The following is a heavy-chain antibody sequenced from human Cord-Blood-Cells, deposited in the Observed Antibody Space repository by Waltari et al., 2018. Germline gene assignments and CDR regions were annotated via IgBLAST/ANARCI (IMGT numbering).Heavy chain of an antibody. V-gene: IGHV1-2*02. Sequence: QVQLVQSGAEVKKPGASVKVSCKASGYTFTGYYIHWVRQAPGQGLEWMGWINPNSGGTNYAKKFRGRVTMTRDTSISTAYMELSRLRSDDTAVYYCARGRDSSSWPHGVTFDYWGQGTLVTVSS. J-gene: IGHJ4*02. CDR3: ARGRDSSSWPHGVTFDY. CDR2: INPNSGGT. D-gene: IGHD6-13*01. CDR1: GYTFTGYY.